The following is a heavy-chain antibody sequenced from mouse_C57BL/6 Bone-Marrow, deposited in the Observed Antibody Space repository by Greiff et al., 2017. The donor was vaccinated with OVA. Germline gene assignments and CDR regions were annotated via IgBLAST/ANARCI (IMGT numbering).Heavy chain of an antibody. CDR3: VRDRYYGSSSAWFAY. Sequence: DVQLVESGGGLVQPKGSLKLSCAASGFTFNTYAMHWVRQAPGKGLEWVARIRSKSSNYATYYADSVKDRFTISRDDSQSMLYLQMNNLKTEDTAMYYCVRDRYYGSSSAWFAYWGQGTLVTVSA. CDR2: IRSKSSNYAT. J-gene: IGHJ3*01. D-gene: IGHD1-1*01. CDR1: GFTFNTYA. V-gene: IGHV10-3*01.